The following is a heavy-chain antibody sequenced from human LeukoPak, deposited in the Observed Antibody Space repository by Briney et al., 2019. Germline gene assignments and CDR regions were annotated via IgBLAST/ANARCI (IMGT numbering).Heavy chain of an antibody. Sequence: GRSLRLSCAASGYTFDDYAMHWVRQAPGKGLEWVSGISWNSGSIGYADSVKGRFTISRDNAKNSLYLQMNSLRAEDTALYYCAKGMNWNYAHDAFDIWGQGTMVTVSS. J-gene: IGHJ3*02. D-gene: IGHD1-7*01. CDR2: ISWNSGSI. V-gene: IGHV3-9*01. CDR1: GYTFDDYA. CDR3: AKGMNWNYAHDAFDI.